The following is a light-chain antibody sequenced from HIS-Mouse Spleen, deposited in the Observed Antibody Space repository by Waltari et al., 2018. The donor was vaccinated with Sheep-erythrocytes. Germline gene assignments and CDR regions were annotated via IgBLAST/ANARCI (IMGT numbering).Light chain of an antibody. J-gene: IGLJ1*01. Sequence: QSALIQPRSVSGPPGQSVTISCTGTSSDLGGYNYVSWYQQHPGKAPKLMMYDVSKRPSGVPDRFSGSKSGNTASLTISGLQAEDEADYYCCSYAGSYNHVFATGTKVTVL. V-gene: IGLV2-11*01. CDR2: DVS. CDR3: CSYAGSYNHV. CDR1: SSDLGGYNY.